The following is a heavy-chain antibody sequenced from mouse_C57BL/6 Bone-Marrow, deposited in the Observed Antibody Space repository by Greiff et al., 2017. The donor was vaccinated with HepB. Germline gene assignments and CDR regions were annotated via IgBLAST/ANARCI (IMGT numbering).Heavy chain of an antibody. CDR2: IYPGSGST. Sequence: QVQLQQPGAELVKPGASVKMSCKASGYTFTSYWITWVKQRPGQGLEWIGDIYPGSGSTNYNEKFKSKATLTVDTSSSTAYMQLSSLTSVDSAVYYCAIYYYGSSWFAYWGQGTLVTVSA. V-gene: IGHV1-55*01. D-gene: IGHD1-1*01. CDR1: GYTFTSYW. J-gene: IGHJ3*01. CDR3: AIYYYGSSWFAY.